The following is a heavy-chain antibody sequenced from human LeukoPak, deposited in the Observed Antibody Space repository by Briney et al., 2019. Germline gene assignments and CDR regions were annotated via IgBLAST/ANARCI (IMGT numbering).Heavy chain of an antibody. Sequence: GGSLRLSCAASGFTLSSYWMHWVRQAPGKGLVWVSRINTDGRTINYADSVEGRFTISRDIAKNTLYLQMNSLRAEVTAVYYCVRVAAGTGSFDIWGQGTMVTLSS. V-gene: IGHV3-74*01. CDR1: GFTLSSYW. J-gene: IGHJ3*02. CDR3: VRVAAGTGSFDI. CDR2: INTDGRTI. D-gene: IGHD6-13*01.